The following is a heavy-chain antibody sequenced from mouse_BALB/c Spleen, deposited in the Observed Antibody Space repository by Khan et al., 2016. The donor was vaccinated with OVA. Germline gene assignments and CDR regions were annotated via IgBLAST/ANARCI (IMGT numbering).Heavy chain of an antibody. CDR3: ARVDYGYGFAY. Sequence: EVELVESGGGLVEPGGSLRLFCATTGFTFSDFYMRWFCQPPGNALEWLGFIRKKASGYTTEYSASVNGRFIISRDHSQSIRYLQMNSLGAEDSATYYCARVDYGYGFAYWGQGTLVTVSA. V-gene: IGHV7-3*02. CDR2: IRKKASGYTT. CDR1: GFTFSDFY. D-gene: IGHD1-2*01. J-gene: IGHJ3*01.